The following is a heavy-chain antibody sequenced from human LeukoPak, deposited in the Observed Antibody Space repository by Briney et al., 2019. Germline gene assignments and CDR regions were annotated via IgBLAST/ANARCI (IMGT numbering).Heavy chain of an antibody. D-gene: IGHD3/OR15-3a*01. Sequence: PSEALSLTCAVYGGSFSGYDWSWIRQPPGKGLEWMGEINHSGSTNYNPSLKSRVTISVDTSKNQFSLKLSSVTAADTAVYYCARPTGPGLFILPGGQGTLVTVSS. V-gene: IGHV4-34*01. CDR3: ARPTGPGLFILP. CDR2: INHSGST. J-gene: IGHJ4*02. CDR1: GGSFSGYD.